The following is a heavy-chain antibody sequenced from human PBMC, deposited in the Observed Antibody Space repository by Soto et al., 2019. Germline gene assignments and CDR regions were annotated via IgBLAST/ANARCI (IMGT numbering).Heavy chain of an antibody. D-gene: IGHD1-26*01. CDR2: IPYTGGST. CDR3: AKDLPGELRPTCFDA. Sequence: EVHLLESGGNLVHPGGSLRLSCAASGFTFSNYAMTWVRQAPGKGLEWVSSIPYTGGSTYYADSVKGRFTISRDNSKNTLYLQMNSLRAEDTAVYYCAKDLPGELRPTCFDAWGQGTLVTVSS. CDR1: GFTFSNYA. J-gene: IGHJ5*02. V-gene: IGHV3-23*01.